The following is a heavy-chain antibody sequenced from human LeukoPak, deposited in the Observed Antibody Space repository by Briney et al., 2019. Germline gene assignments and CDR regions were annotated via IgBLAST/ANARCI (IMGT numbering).Heavy chain of an antibody. J-gene: IGHJ4*02. CDR1: GGTFSSYA. Sequence: ASVKVSCTASGGTFSSYAISWVRQAPGQGLEWMGGIIPIFGTANYAQKFQGRVTITADESTSTAYMELSSLRSEDTAVYYCARRSGGARSFDYWGQGTLVTVSS. CDR2: IIPIFGTA. CDR3: ARRSGGARSFDY. D-gene: IGHD3-10*01. V-gene: IGHV1-69*13.